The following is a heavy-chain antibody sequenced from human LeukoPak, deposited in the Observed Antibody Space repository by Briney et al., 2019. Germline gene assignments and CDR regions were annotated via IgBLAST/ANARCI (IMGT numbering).Heavy chain of an antibody. J-gene: IGHJ4*02. D-gene: IGHD3-10*01. Sequence: GGSLRLSCAASGFTFSSYAMSWVRQAPGRGLEWVSVLSASGGSTYYADSVKGRFTISRDNSKNTLYLQMNSLRAEDTAVYYCAKDYYGSGSYYDFWGQGTLVTVSS. CDR2: LSASGGST. V-gene: IGHV3-23*01. CDR1: GFTFSSYA. CDR3: AKDYYGSGSYYDF.